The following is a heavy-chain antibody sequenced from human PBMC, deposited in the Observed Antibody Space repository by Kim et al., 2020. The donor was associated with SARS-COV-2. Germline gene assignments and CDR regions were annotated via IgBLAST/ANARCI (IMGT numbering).Heavy chain of an antibody. J-gene: IGHJ4*02. D-gene: IGHD1-1*01. Sequence: AGSWKGRFTISRDNSKNSLYLQLDSLRGGDTAIYYCARDVGSNSLDYFDYWGLGTLVTVSS. CDR3: ARDVGSNSLDYFDY. V-gene: IGHV3-23*01.